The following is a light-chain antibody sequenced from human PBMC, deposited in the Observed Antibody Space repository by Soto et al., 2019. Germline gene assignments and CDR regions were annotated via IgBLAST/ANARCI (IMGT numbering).Light chain of an antibody. CDR3: QSYDSGLSANWV. J-gene: IGLJ3*02. CDR2: GNI. V-gene: IGLV1-40*01. CDR1: SSNIGAGYD. Sequence: QTVVTQPPSVSGAPGQRVTISCTGSSSNIGAGYDVHWYQQLPGTAPKVLIYGNINRPSGVPDRFSGSKSGTSASLAITGLQAEDEADYYCQSYDSGLSANWVFGGGTKLTVL.